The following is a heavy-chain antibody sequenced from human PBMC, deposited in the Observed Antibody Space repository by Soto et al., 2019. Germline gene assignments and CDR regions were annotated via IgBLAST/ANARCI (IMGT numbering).Heavy chain of an antibody. Sequence: SGPTLANHTQSLTLTCTFSAFSLRTRGVSSGWICQPPGKALEWLAQIYKDDDKRYNPSLKSRLTITKDTSRNQVVLTMTNMDPVETVTYYCAQGDGSYSDSSGRLWFDPGGQ. D-gene: IGHD3-22*01. V-gene: IGHV2-5*02. CDR3: AQGDGSYSDSSGRLWFDP. CDR1: AFSLRTRGVS. CDR2: IYKDDDK. J-gene: IGHJ5*02.